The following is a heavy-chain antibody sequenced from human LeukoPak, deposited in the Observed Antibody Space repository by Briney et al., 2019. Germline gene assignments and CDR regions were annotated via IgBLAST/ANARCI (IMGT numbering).Heavy chain of an antibody. J-gene: IGHJ4*02. D-gene: IGHD3-16*01. CDR3: ARQDESLGSGPYFDY. CDR2: IYYSGST. CDR1: GGSISSSSYY. Sequence: SETLSLTCTVSGGSISSSSYYWGWIRQPPGKGLEWIGSIYYSGSTYYNPSLKSRVTISVDTSKNQFSLKLSSVTAADTAVYYCARQDESLGSGPYFDYWGQGTLATVSS. V-gene: IGHV4-39*01.